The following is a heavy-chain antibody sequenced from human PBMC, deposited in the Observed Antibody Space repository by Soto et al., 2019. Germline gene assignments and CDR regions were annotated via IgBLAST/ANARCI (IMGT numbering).Heavy chain of an antibody. Sequence: QITLKESGPTLVKPTQTLTLTCTFSGFSLTTNAVAVGWIRQPPGKALEWLAIIYGNDAKFYSPSLKSRLTITKDTSTTQVVLTMTNMDPVDTATYYCARRYDPYYFDYWGQGTLVTVSS. CDR2: IYGNDAK. V-gene: IGHV2-5*01. CDR3: ARRYDPYYFDY. CDR1: GFSLTTNAVA. J-gene: IGHJ4*02. D-gene: IGHD1-1*01.